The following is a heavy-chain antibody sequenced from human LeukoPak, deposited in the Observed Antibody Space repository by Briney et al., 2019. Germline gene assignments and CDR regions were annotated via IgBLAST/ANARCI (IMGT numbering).Heavy chain of an antibody. J-gene: IGHJ6*03. CDR2: IKQDGSEI. CDR1: EFTFTSYW. CDR3: IRTLIVATSPYMDV. V-gene: IGHV3-7*01. D-gene: IGHD5-12*01. Sequence: PGGSLRLSCAASEFTFTSYWMSWVRQAPGKGLEWVANIKQDGSEIFYVDSVKGRFTISRDNAKNTVYLQMHSLRAEDTAIYYCIRTLIVATSPYMDVWGKGTTVTVSS.